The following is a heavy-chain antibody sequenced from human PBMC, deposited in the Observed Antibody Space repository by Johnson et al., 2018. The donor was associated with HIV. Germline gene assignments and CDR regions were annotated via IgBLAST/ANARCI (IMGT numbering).Heavy chain of an antibody. D-gene: IGHD1-26*01. J-gene: IGHJ3*02. V-gene: IGHV3-23*04. CDR2: ISASGGST. CDR3: ARVEWELGAFDI. Sequence: VQLVESGGGLVKPGGSLRLSCTDSGFTFASCAMSWVRQAPGKGLEWVSGISASGGSTYYAESVKGRFTISRDKSKNTLYLQMNGLRSEDTAVYYCARVEWELGAFDIWGQGTMVTVSS. CDR1: GFTFASCA.